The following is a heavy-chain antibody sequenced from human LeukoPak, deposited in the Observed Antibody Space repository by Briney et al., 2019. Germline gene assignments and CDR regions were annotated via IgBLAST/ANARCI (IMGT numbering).Heavy chain of an antibody. V-gene: IGHV4-30-4*01. D-gene: IGHD6-13*01. Sequence: SETLSLTCTVSGGSISSGDYYWSWIRQPPGKGLEWIGYIYYSGSTYYNPSLKSRVTISVDTSKNQFSLKLSSVTAADTAVYYCARIAAGSNYYFDYWGQGTLVTVSS. J-gene: IGHJ4*02. CDR3: ARIAAGSNYYFDY. CDR2: IYYSGST. CDR1: GGSISSGDYY.